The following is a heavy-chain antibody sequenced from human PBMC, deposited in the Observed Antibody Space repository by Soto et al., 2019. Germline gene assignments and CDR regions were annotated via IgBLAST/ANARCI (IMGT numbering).Heavy chain of an antibody. Sequence: DAVKVSCEGSGYSFTSYAMHWVRHAPGQRLEWMGWINAGNGNTNYAQKFQGRVAITADKSTSTAYMELSSLRSEDTAVYYCARARCGGDCYTFDYWGQGTLVPVSS. V-gene: IGHV1-3*01. CDR2: INAGNGNT. D-gene: IGHD2-21*02. CDR3: ARARCGGDCYTFDY. CDR1: GYSFTSYA. J-gene: IGHJ4*02.